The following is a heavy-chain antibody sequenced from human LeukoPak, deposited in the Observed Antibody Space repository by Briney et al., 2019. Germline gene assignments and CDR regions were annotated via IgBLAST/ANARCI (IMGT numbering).Heavy chain of an antibody. V-gene: IGHV1-24*01. CDR3: AADLRSSAFDI. CDR2: FDPEDGET. D-gene: IGHD1-26*01. Sequence: ASVKLSCKVSGYTLTELSMHWVRQAPGKGLEWMGGFDPEDGETIYARKFQGRVTMTEDTSTDTAYMELSSLRSEDTAVYYCAADLRSSAFDIWGQGAMVTVSS. CDR1: GYTLTELS. J-gene: IGHJ3*02.